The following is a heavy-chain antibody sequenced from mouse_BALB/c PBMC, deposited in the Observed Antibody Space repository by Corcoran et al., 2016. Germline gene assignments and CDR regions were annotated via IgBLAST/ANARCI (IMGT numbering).Heavy chain of an antibody. CDR1: GYTFSSYW. D-gene: IGHD1-1*01. J-gene: IGHJ4*01. Sequence: QVQLQQSGAELMKPGASVKISCKATGYTFSSYWIEWVKQRPGHGLEWIGEILPGSGSTNYNEKFKGKATFTADTYSNTAYMQLSSLTSEDSAGDYCARDYGSSYDYAMYYWGQGTSVTVSS. V-gene: IGHV1-9*01. CDR2: ILPGSGST. CDR3: ARDYGSSYDYAMYY.